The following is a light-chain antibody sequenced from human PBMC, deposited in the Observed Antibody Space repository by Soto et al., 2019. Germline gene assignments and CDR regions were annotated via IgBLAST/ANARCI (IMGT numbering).Light chain of an antibody. V-gene: IGKV3-20*01. CDR2: GAS. CDR1: QSVRSNH. J-gene: IGKJ5*01. Sequence: EIVLVQSPDTLPLSPGERVILSCRASQSVRSNHLAWYQQKPGQAPRPLMFGASIRATGIPDRFSGSGSGTDFTLTISRLEPEYVGVYYCQQYGTSPTTFGRGTRLDVK. CDR3: QQYGTSPTT.